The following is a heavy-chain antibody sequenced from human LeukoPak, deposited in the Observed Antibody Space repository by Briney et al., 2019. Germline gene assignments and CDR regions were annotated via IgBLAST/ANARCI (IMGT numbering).Heavy chain of an antibody. CDR3: AKDDNSWSLDY. D-gene: IGHD6-13*01. J-gene: IGHJ4*02. CDR2: IKQDGSQK. Sequence: GGSLRLSCAASGFTFSHYWMSWVRQAPGKGLERVASIKQDGSQKYYGDSVKGRFTISRDNAKNSLYLQMNSLRAEDTAFYYCAKDDNSWSLDYWGQGTLVSVSS. V-gene: IGHV3-7*01. CDR1: GFTFSHYW.